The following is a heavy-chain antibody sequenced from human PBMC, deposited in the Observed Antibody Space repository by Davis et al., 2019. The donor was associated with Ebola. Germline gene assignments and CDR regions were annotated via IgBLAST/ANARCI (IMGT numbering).Heavy chain of an antibody. CDR3: VRDGCPGGSCYCGDY. V-gene: IGHV4-4*07. D-gene: IGHD2-15*01. CDR2: IYTSGRT. CDR1: GGSISSHY. Sequence: PSETLSLTCTVSGGSISSHYWSWIRQPAGKGLEWIGRIYTSGRTNYNPSLKSRVTMSVDTSKNQFSQRLSSVTAADTAVYYCVRDGCPGGSCYCGDYWGQGTLVTVSS. J-gene: IGHJ4*02.